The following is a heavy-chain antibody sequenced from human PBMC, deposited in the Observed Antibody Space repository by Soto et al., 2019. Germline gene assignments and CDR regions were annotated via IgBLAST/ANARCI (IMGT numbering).Heavy chain of an antibody. CDR1: GFSFSNAW. CDR2: IKRNTDGETT. V-gene: IGHV3-15*01. D-gene: IGHD4-17*01. CDR3: CAFSYGG. Sequence: EVQLVESGGGLVKPGGSLRLSCAASGFSFSNAWMSWVRQAPGKGLEWVGRIKRNTDGETTDYAAPVKGRFTISRDDSKHTLYLQMNSLKTKDTAVYYCCAFSYGGWGQGSLVTVSS. J-gene: IGHJ4*02.